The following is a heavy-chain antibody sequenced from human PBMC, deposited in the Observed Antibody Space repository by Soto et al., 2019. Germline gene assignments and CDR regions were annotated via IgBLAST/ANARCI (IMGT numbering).Heavy chain of an antibody. D-gene: IGHD6-13*01. CDR2: LYYSGST. V-gene: IGHV4-31*11. CDR1: GGSIGCLNCY. Sequence: LTCAVSGGSIGCLNCYWNWIRQRPGKGLEWIGYLYYSGSTYYNPSLKSRVTISVDTSKNQFSLKLSSVTAADTAVYYCARDGSRYSSSFPPLAIWGQGTMVTVSS. CDR3: ARDGSRYSSSFPPLAI. J-gene: IGHJ3*02.